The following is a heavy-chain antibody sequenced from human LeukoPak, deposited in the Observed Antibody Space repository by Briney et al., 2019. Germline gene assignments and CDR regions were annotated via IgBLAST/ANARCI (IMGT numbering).Heavy chain of an antibody. CDR1: GFTFDDYA. V-gene: IGHV3-9*01. Sequence: PGGSLRLSCAASGFTFDDYAMHWVRQAPGKGLEWVSGISWNSGSIGYADSVKGRFTISRDNAKNSLYLQMNSLRAEDTALYYCAKARDSSSWYVRFDYWGQGTLVTVSS. J-gene: IGHJ4*02. CDR2: ISWNSGSI. D-gene: IGHD6-13*01. CDR3: AKARDSSSWYVRFDY.